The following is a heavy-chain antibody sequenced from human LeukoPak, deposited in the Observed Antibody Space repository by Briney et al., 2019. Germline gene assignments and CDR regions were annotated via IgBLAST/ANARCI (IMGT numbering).Heavy chain of an antibody. CDR2: IYHNGSP. D-gene: IGHD4/OR15-4a*01. J-gene: IGHJ5*02. V-gene: IGHV4-39*01. CDR3: ATFEGAT. CDR1: GGSISSNSRYF. Sequence: SETLSLTCTVSGGSISSNSRYFWAWLRQPPGKGLEWIGGIYHNGSPYYSPSLRSRVTMSVDTSKNQFSLKMSSVTAADTAVYHCATFEGATWGRGTLVTVSS.